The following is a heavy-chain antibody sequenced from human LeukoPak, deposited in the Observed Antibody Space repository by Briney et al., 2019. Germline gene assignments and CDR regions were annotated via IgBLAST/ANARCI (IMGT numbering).Heavy chain of an antibody. CDR1: GFTFSSYW. CDR3: AREDMITFGGVIVPKNYFDY. CDR2: INSDGSST. J-gene: IGHJ4*02. D-gene: IGHD3-16*02. Sequence: TGGSLRLSCAASGFTFSSYWMHWVRQAPGKGLVWVSRINSDGSSTSYADSVKGRFTISRDNAKNTLYLQMNSLRAEDTAVYYCAREDMITFGGVIVPKNYFDYWGQGTLVTVSS. V-gene: IGHV3-74*01.